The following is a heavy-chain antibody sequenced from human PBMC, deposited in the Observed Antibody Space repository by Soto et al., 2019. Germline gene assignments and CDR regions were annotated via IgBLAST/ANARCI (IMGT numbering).Heavy chain of an antibody. CDR2: INHSGST. CDR1: GGSFSGYY. J-gene: IGHJ6*02. V-gene: IGHV4-34*01. CDR3: AAYGSGSYLYYYYYGMDV. D-gene: IGHD3-10*01. Sequence: QVQLQQWGAGLLKPSETLSLTCAVYGGSFSGYYWSWIRQPPGKGLEWIGEINHSGSTNYNPSLKSRVTISVDTSKNQFSLKLSSVTAADTAVYYCAAYGSGSYLYYYYYGMDVWGQGTTVTVSS.